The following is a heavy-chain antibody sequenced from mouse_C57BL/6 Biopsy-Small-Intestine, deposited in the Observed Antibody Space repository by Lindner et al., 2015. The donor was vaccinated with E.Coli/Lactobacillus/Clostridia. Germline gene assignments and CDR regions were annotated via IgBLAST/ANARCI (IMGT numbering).Heavy chain of an antibody. J-gene: IGHJ2*01. CDR2: IYPGGGYT. CDR1: GFTFTNYW. V-gene: IGHV1-63*01. Sequence: VQLQESGAELVRPGTSVKMSCKASGFTFTNYWIAWIKQRPGHGLEWIGDIYPGGGYTDYNEKFKGRATLTAGKSPSTAYMQFNSLTSEDSAIYYCARGTDYFDYWGQGTTLTVSS. D-gene: IGHD3-3*01. CDR3: ARGTDYFDY.